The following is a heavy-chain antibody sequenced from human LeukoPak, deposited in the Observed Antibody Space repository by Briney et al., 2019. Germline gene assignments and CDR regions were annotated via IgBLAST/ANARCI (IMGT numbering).Heavy chain of an antibody. CDR3: ARDLYYGSGLAAFDI. CDR1: GGSISSSSYY. Sequence: SETLSLTCTVSGGSISSSSYYWGWIRQPPGKGLEWIGSIYYSGSTYYNPSLKSRVTISVDTSKNQFSLKLSSVTAADTAVYYCARDLYYGSGLAAFDIWGQGTMVTVSS. D-gene: IGHD3-10*01. CDR2: IYYSGST. V-gene: IGHV4-39*07. J-gene: IGHJ3*02.